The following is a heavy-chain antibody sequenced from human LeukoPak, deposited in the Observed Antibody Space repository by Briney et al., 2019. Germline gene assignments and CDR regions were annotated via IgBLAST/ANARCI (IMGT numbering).Heavy chain of an antibody. CDR1: GVSINTYY. D-gene: IGHD1-26*01. CDR2: IYNGGNT. V-gene: IGHV4-4*09. J-gene: IGHJ4*02. CDR3: AAGPWELDF. Sequence: SETLPLTCTVSGVSINTYYASWIRLAPGKGLEFIGFIYNGGNTNYNPSLKSRATISVDTSNNQFSLRLTSVTAADTAMYYCAAGPWELDFWGQGTLVTVSS.